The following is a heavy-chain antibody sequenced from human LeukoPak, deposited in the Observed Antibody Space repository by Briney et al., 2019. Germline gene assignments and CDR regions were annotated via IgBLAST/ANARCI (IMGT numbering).Heavy chain of an antibody. J-gene: IGHJ3*02. V-gene: IGHV1-2*02. Sequence: ASVKVSCKASGYTFTGYYMHWVRQAPGQGLEWMGWINPNSGGTNYAQKFQGRVTMTRDTSISTAYMEPSRLRSDDTAVYYCAREGSSSWPSDAFDIWGQGTMVTVSS. CDR2: INPNSGGT. D-gene: IGHD6-13*01. CDR1: GYTFTGYY. CDR3: AREGSSSWPSDAFDI.